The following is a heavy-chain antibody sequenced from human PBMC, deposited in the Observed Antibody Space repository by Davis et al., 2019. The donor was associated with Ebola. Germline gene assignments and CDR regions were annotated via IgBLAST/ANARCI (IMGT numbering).Heavy chain of an antibody. CDR1: GGSFSGYY. CDR2: INHSGST. V-gene: IGHV4-34*01. Sequence: SETLSLTCAVYGGSFSGYYWSWIRQPPGKGLEWIGEINHSGSTNYNPSLKSRVTISVDTSKNQFSLKLSSVTAEDTAVYYCVRDDRYAFDIWGLGTMVTVSS. J-gene: IGHJ3*02. CDR3: VRDDRYAFDI.